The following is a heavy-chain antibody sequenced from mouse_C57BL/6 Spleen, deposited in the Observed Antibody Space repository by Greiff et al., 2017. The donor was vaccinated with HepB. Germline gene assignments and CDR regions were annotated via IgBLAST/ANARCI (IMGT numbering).Heavy chain of an antibody. Sequence: QVQLKESGPGLVQPSQSLSITCTVSGFSLTSYGVHWVRQSPGKGLEWLGVIWRGGSTDYNAAFMSRLSITKDNSKSQVFFKMNSLQADDTAIYYCAKGRSMVTGRDYYYAMDYWGQGTSVTVSS. CDR3: AKGRSMVTGRDYYYAMDY. V-gene: IGHV2-5*01. CDR1: GFSLTSYG. J-gene: IGHJ4*01. D-gene: IGHD2-2*01. CDR2: IWRGGST.